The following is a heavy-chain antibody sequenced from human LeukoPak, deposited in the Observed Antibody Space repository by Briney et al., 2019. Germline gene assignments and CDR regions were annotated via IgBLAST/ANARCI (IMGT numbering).Heavy chain of an antibody. CDR2: IYYSGST. J-gene: IGHJ4*02. D-gene: IGHD3-10*01. CDR3: ARASGGTTRVDY. V-gene: IGHV4-59*01. Sequence: SETLSLTCTVSGGSISSYYWSWIRQPPGKGLGWIGYIYYSGSTNYNPSLKSRVTISVDTSKNQFSLKLSSVTAADTAVYYCARASGGTTRVDYWGQGTLVTVSS. CDR1: GGSISSYY.